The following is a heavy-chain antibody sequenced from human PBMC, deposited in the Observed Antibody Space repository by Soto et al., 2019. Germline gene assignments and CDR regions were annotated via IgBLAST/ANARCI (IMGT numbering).Heavy chain of an antibody. CDR3: ARGYDGRAYLYTLGDSIDV. CDR2: ISGRSGNS. J-gene: IGHJ6*02. Sequence: QVQLVQSGTEVKKPGASVKVSCKTSGYSFANQAINWVRQAPGQGLEWVGWISGRSGNSNYAETVRGRVTLTTDTSTGTAYLELRALTTDDTAVYYCARGYDGRAYLYTLGDSIDVWGQGATVTVS. V-gene: IGHV1-18*01. CDR1: GYSFANQA. D-gene: IGHD1-26*01.